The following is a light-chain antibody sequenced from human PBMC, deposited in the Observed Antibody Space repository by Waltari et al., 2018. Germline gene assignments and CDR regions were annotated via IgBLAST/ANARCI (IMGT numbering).Light chain of an antibody. J-gene: IGKJ1*01. Sequence: DIQMTQSPSTLSASAGDRVPITCRARQNINSWLAWYQQKPGKAPKLLIHAASSLQSGVPSRFSGGGSGTEFTLTISNLQPDDFATYYCQQYETYSGTFGQGTKVEIK. V-gene: IGKV1-5*01. CDR3: QQYETYSGT. CDR2: AAS. CDR1: QNINSW.